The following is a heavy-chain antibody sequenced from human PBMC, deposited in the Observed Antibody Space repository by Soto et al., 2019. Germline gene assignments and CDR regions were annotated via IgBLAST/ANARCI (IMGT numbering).Heavy chain of an antibody. V-gene: IGHV1-8*01. CDR1: GYTFTSYG. CDR2: MNTHSDHT. J-gene: IGHJ4*02. Sequence: GASVKVSCKASGYTFTSYGINWVRQATGQGLEWIGWMNTHSDHTGHAETFQGRVTMTRNTSISTAYMELSSLRSDDTAVYYCAIKTDGYNFDYWGQGTLVTVSS. CDR3: AIKTDGYNFDY. D-gene: IGHD5-12*01.